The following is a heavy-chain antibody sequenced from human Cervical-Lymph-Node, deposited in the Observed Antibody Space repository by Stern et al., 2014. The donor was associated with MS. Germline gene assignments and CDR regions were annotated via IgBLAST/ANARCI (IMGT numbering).Heavy chain of an antibody. CDR1: GFSLSTSGMC. D-gene: IGHD3-10*01. J-gene: IGHJ4*02. CDR2: IDWDDDK. CDR3: ARITGYDGEAYFDY. Sequence: ESGPALVKPTQTLTLTCTFSGFSLSTSGMCVSWIRQPPGKALERLALIDWDDDKFYNTSLKTRLTISKDTSKNQVVLTMTNMDPVDTATYYCARITGYDGEAYFDYWGQGTLVTVSS. V-gene: IGHV2-70*01.